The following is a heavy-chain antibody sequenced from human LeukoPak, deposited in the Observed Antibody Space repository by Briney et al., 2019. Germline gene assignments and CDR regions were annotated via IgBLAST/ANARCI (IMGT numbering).Heavy chain of an antibody. CDR3: ARDRIAAGSGIGMDV. CDR1: GGSISSYY. CDR2: IYTSGST. J-gene: IGHJ6*02. Sequence: PSETLSLTCTVSGGSISSYYWSWIRQPPGKGLEWIGRIYTSGSTNYNPSLKSRVTMSVDTSKNQFSLKLSSVTAADTAVYYCARDRIAAGSGIGMDVWGQGTTVTVSS. D-gene: IGHD6-13*01. V-gene: IGHV4-4*07.